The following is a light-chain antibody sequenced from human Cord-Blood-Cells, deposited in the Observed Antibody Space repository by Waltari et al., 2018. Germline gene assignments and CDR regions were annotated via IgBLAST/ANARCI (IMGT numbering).Light chain of an antibody. Sequence: QSALTQPRSVSGSPGQSVTISCTGTSRDVGCYNYVSWYQQHPGKAPKLMIYDVSKRPSGVPDRFSGSKSGNTASLTISGLQAEDEADYYCCSYAGSYPYVFGTGTKVTVL. CDR1: SRDVGCYNY. CDR2: DVS. V-gene: IGLV2-11*01. CDR3: CSYAGSYPYV. J-gene: IGLJ1*01.